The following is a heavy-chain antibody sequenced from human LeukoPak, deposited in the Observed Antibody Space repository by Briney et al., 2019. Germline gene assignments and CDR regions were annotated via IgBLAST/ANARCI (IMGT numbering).Heavy chain of an antibody. V-gene: IGHV3-13*01. J-gene: IGHJ6*02. Sequence: GGSLRLSCPASGFTFSSYDMHWVRQATGKGLEWVSAIGTAGDTYYPGSVKGRFTISRENAKNSLYLQMNSLRAGDTAVYYCARDALSHGMDVWGQGTTVTVSS. CDR2: IGTAGDT. D-gene: IGHD2/OR15-2a*01. CDR1: GFTFSSYD. CDR3: ARDALSHGMDV.